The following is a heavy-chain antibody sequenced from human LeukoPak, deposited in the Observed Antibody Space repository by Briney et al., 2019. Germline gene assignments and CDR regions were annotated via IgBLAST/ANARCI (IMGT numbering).Heavy chain of an antibody. V-gene: IGHV3-7*01. CDR2: IKQDGSEK. D-gene: IGHD1-26*01. J-gene: IGHJ4*02. Sequence: GGSLRLSCAASGFTFSSYWMSWVRQAPGKGLEWVANIKQDGSEKYYVDSVKGRFTISRDNAKNSLYLQMNSLRAEDTAVYYCARDKIVGATLLDYWGQGTLVTVSS. CDR1: GFTFSSYW. CDR3: ARDKIVGATLLDY.